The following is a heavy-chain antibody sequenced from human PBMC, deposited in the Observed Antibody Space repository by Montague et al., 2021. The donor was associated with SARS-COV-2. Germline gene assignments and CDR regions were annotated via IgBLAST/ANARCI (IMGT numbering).Heavy chain of an antibody. CDR2: INKSGST. J-gene: IGHJ4*02. CDR3: ARGAGGYYHDSSAYFDY. D-gene: IGHD3-22*01. Sequence: SETLSLTCAVYGGSFSGYYWSWTRQPPGQGLEWIGEINKSGSTNYHPSLKSRVTLSVDTSKKQFSLKLSSLTAAATAVYYCARGAGGYYHDSSAYFDYWGQGSLVTVSS. CDR1: GGSFSGYY. V-gene: IGHV4-34*01.